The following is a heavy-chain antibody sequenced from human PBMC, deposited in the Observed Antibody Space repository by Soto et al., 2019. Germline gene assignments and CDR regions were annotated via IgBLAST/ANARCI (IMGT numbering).Heavy chain of an antibody. Sequence: QLQLQESGPGLVKPSETLSLTCTVSGGSISSSSYYWGWIRQPPGKGLEWIGSINYSGRTYYNPSLKNPGPKSVDTVQNPFPPKLGPGAGRDPVVHYWAKLLLFGSGNRVHLDSRGQGTLVTVSS. CDR2: INYSGRT. V-gene: IGHV4-39*01. J-gene: IGHJ4*02. D-gene: IGHD3-10*01. CDR3: AKLLLFGSGNRVHLDS. CDR1: GGSISSSSYY.